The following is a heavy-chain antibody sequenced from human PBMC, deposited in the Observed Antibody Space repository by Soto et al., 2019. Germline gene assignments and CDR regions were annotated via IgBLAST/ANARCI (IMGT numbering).Heavy chain of an antibody. J-gene: IGHJ6*02. D-gene: IGHD5-18*01. CDR3: AREAYTAMDLYYYYGMDV. V-gene: IGHV1-18*01. CDR1: GYTFTSYG. CDR2: ISAYNGNT. Sequence: GASVKVSCKASGYTFTSYGISWVRQAPGQGLEWMGWISAYNGNTNYAQKLQGRVTMTTDTSTSTAYMELRSLRSDDTAVYYCAREAYTAMDLYYYYGMDVWSQGTTVTVSS.